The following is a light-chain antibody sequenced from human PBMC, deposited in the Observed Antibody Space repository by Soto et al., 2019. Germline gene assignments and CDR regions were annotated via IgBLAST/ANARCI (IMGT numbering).Light chain of an antibody. CDR1: QSVSSSF. V-gene: IGKV3-20*01. Sequence: EIVLAKSPGTLSLSPGESATLSCRASQSVSSSFLAWYQQKAGQAPRLLIYGASRRATGIPDRFSGSGSGTDFTLTISRLEPEDFAVYYCQQYVSSPWAFGQGTKVEL. CDR2: GAS. J-gene: IGKJ1*01. CDR3: QQYVSSPWA.